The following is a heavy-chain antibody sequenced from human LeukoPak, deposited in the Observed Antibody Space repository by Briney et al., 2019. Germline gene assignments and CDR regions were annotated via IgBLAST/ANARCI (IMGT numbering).Heavy chain of an antibody. CDR1: GGSIDSWY. CDR2: IYYSGST. V-gene: IGHV4-59*12. Sequence: SETLSLTCTVSGGSIDSWYWSWIRQPPGKGLEWIGYIYYSGSTNYNPSLKSRVTISVDTSKNQFSLKLSSVTAADTAVYYCARDLRDSSGYYPRNWFDPWGQGTLVTVSS. D-gene: IGHD3-22*01. CDR3: ARDLRDSSGYYPRNWFDP. J-gene: IGHJ5*02.